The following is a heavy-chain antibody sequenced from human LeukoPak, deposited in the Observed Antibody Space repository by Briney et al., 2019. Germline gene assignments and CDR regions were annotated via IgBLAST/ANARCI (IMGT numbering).Heavy chain of an antibody. D-gene: IGHD6-19*01. V-gene: IGHV3-21*01. CDR2: ITSSSSYI. J-gene: IGHJ4*02. CDR3: ARDRYSPYSSGWDLFDY. Sequence: GGSLRLSCAASGFTFSSYSMNWVRQARGKGLEWVSSITSSSSYIYYADSVKGRFTISRHNAKNSLYLQMNSLRAEDTAVYYCARDRYSPYSSGWDLFDYWGQGTLVTVSS. CDR1: GFTFSSYS.